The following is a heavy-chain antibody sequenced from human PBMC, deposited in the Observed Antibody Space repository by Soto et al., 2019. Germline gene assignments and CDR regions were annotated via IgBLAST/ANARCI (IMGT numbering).Heavy chain of an antibody. CDR2: IVVGSGNT. V-gene: IGHV1-58*02. Sequence: SVKVSCKASGFTFTSSAMQWVRQARGQRLEWIGWIVVGSGNTNYAQKFQERVTITRDMSTSTAYMELSSLRSEDTAVYYCAAASRIAVASSDAFDIWGQGTMVTVSS. CDR3: AAASRIAVASSDAFDI. J-gene: IGHJ3*02. CDR1: GFTFTSSA. D-gene: IGHD6-19*01.